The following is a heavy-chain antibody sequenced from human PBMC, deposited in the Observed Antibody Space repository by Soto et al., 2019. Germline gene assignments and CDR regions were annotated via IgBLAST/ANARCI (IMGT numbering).Heavy chain of an antibody. J-gene: IGHJ5*02. D-gene: IGHD3-10*01. Sequence: QVQLQRWGAGLLKPSETLSLTCAVTGGPFIGYYWSWIRQSPGKGLEWIGEINHSGTTNYNPSLKSRVTVSIDTSKNQFSLNLKSVTAADTAIYYCARGRKYYGSGSLDWFDPWGQGTLVSVAS. V-gene: IGHV4-34*01. CDR3: ARGRKYYGSGSLDWFDP. CDR1: GGPFIGYY. CDR2: INHSGTT.